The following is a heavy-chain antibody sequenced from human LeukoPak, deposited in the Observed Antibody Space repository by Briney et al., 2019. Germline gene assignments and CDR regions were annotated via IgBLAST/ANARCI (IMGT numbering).Heavy chain of an antibody. CDR3: ARTSSSPIYYYYYMDV. Sequence: ASVTVSFKASGGTFSSYAISWVRQAPGQGLEWMGGIIPIFGTANYAQKLQGRVTITTDESTSTAYMELSSLRSEDTAVYYCARTSSSPIYYYYYMDVWGKGTTVTVSS. V-gene: IGHV1-69*05. CDR2: IIPIFGTA. D-gene: IGHD6-6*01. J-gene: IGHJ6*03. CDR1: GGTFSSYA.